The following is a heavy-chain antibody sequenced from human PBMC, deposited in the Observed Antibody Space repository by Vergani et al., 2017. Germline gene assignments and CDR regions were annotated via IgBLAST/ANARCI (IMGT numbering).Heavy chain of an antibody. Sequence: QVTLKESGPVLVKPTETLTLTCTVSGFSLSNARMGVSWIRQPPGKALEWLAHIFSNDEKSYSPSLKSRLTISKDTSKSQVVLTMTNMDPVDTATYYCARIQPDYYDSSGYTYNWFDPWGQGTLVTVSS. CDR2: IFSNDEK. V-gene: IGHV2-26*01. D-gene: IGHD3-22*01. CDR1: GFSLSNARMG. CDR3: ARIQPDYYDSSGYTYNWFDP. J-gene: IGHJ5*02.